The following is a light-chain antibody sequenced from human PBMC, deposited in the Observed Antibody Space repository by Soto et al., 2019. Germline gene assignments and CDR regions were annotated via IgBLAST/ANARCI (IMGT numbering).Light chain of an antibody. CDR2: SNN. V-gene: IGLV1-44*01. CDR3: AAWDDSLTGYV. CDR1: SSNIGRNP. J-gene: IGLJ1*01. Sequence: QLVLTQPPSASGTPGQRVTISCSGRSSNIGRNPVDWYRHLPGTAPKLLINSNNQRPSGVPGRFSGSKSGTSASLAISGLQSEDEATYYCAAWDDSLTGYVFGTGTKLTVL.